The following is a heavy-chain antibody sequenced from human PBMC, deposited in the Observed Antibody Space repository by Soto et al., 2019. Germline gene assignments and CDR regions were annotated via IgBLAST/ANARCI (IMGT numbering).Heavy chain of an antibody. D-gene: IGHD3-10*01. V-gene: IGHV3-21*01. CDR2: ISSSSSYI. J-gene: IGHJ6*02. Sequence: PGGSLRLSCAASGFTFSTYAMTWVRQAPGKGLEWVSSISSSSSYIYYADSVKGRFTISRDNAKNSLYLQMNSLRAEDTAVYYCAGSGSYYGDYYYYGMDVWGQGTTVTVSS. CDR3: AGSGSYYGDYYYYGMDV. CDR1: GFTFSTYA.